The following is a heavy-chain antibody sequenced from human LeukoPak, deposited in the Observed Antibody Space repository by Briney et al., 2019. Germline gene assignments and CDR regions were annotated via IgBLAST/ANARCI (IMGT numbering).Heavy chain of an antibody. V-gene: IGHV3-20*04. J-gene: IGHJ1*01. CDR2: TNWNGGST. D-gene: IGHD6-13*01. CDR3: ARDSSSWYVSEH. Sequence: GGSLRLSCAASGFTFDDYGMSRVRQAPGKGLEWVSGTNWNGGSTGYADSVKGRFTISRDNAKNSLYLQMNSLRAEDTALYYCARDSSSWYVSEHWGQGTLVTVSS. CDR1: GFTFDDYG.